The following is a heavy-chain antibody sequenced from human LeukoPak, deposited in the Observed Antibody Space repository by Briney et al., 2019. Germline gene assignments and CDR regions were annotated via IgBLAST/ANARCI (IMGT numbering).Heavy chain of an antibody. V-gene: IGHV1-69*10. J-gene: IGHJ4*02. CDR2: IIPILGIA. CDR3: ARSHDYADLGGFDY. CDR1: GYTFTSYG. Sequence: GASVNVSCKASGYTFTSYGISWVRQAPGQGLEWMGWIIPILGIANYAQKFQGTVTITADKSTSTAYMELSSLRSEDTAVYYCARSHDYADLGGFDYWGQGTLVTVSS. D-gene: IGHD4-17*01.